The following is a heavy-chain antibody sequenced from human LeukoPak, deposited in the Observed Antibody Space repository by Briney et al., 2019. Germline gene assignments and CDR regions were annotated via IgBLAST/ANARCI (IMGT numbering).Heavy chain of an antibody. V-gene: IGHV4-38-2*02. Sequence: PSETLSLTCTVSGYSISSGYYWGWIRQPPGKGLEWIGSIYHSGSTYYNPSLKSRVTISVDTSKNQFSLKLSSVTAADTAVYYCARGGTTVTSPGGYWGQGTLVTVSS. CDR2: IYHSGST. CDR3: ARGGTTVTSPGGY. CDR1: GYSISSGYY. D-gene: IGHD4-17*01. J-gene: IGHJ4*02.